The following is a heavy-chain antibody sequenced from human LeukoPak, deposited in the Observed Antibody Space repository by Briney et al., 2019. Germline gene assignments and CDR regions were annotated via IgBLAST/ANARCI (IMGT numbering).Heavy chain of an antibody. V-gene: IGHV1-69*13. D-gene: IGHD2-15*01. Sequence: WASVKVSCKASGGTFSSYAISWVRQAPGQGLEWMGGIIPIFGTANYAQKFQGRVTITADESTSTAYMELSRLRSEDTAVYYCARGYCGGGSCYNSRGWFDPWGQGTLVTVSS. CDR1: GGTFSSYA. CDR2: IIPIFGTA. J-gene: IGHJ5*02. CDR3: ARGYCGGGSCYNSRGWFDP.